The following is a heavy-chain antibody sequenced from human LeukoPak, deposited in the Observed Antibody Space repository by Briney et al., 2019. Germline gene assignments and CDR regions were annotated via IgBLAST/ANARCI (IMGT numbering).Heavy chain of an antibody. CDR3: ARGQSGGTFGAVIRRTWGMDV. CDR2: INHSGST. D-gene: IGHD3-3*01. J-gene: IGHJ6*02. V-gene: IGHV4-34*01. CDR1: GGSFSGYY. Sequence: PSETLSLTCAVYGGSFSGYYWSWIRQPPGKGLEWIGEINHSGSTNYNPSLKSRVTISVDTSKNQFSLKLSSVTAADTAVYYCARGQSGGTFGAVIRRTWGMDVWGQGTTVTVSS.